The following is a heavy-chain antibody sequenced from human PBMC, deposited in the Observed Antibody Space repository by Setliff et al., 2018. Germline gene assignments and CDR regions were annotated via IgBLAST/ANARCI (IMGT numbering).Heavy chain of an antibody. Sequence: GSLRLSCAASGFTFSTYGMHWVRQAPGKGLEWVTNINKDGSERNYVDSVKGRFTISRDNAKNSVYLQMNSLRADDTAVYYCVPQGPGYGNGWWTNWFDPWGQGTLVTVSS. D-gene: IGHD6-19*01. V-gene: IGHV3-7*03. CDR2: INKDGSER. CDR3: VPQGPGYGNGWWTNWFDP. CDR1: GFTFSTYG. J-gene: IGHJ5*02.